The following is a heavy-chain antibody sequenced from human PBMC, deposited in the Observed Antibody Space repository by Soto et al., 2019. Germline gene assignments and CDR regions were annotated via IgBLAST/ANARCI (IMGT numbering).Heavy chain of an antibody. CDR1: GGTISGYY. D-gene: IGHD3-3*01. CDR2: IYSSGNT. Sequence: PSETLSLTCSVSGGTISGYYWTWIRQPAGKGLEWIGRIYSSGNTKYNPSLQSRVTMSLDTSNNQFSLRLTSVTAADTAVYYCARGQRFSDWFDPWGQGIPVTVSS. J-gene: IGHJ5*02. V-gene: IGHV4-4*07. CDR3: ARGQRFSDWFDP.